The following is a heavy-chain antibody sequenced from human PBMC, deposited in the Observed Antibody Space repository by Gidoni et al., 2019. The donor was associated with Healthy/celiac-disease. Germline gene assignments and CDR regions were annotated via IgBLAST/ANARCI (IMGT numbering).Heavy chain of an antibody. J-gene: IGHJ5*02. CDR2: ISGSGGSK. CDR1: GFTFSSYA. CDR3: AKAKDRTYYYDSSGGNWFDP. V-gene: IGHV3-23*01. Sequence: EVQLLESGGGLVQPGGSLRLSCAASGFTFSSYAMSWVRQAPGKGLEWGSVISGSGGSKYYADSVKGRFTISRDNSKNTLYLQMNSLRAEDTAVYYCAKAKDRTYYYDSSGGNWFDPWGQGTLVTVSS. D-gene: IGHD3-22*01.